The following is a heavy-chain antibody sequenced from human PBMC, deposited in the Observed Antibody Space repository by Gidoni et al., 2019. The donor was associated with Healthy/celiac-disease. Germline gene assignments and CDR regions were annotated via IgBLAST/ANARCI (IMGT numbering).Heavy chain of an antibody. CDR1: GFPLDDYA. Sequence: EVQLVESGGGLVQPGRSLRLSCAASGFPLDDYAMHWVRQAPGKGLEWVSGISWNSGSIGYADSVKGRFTISRDNAKNSLYLQMNSLRAEDTALYYCAKDKGSSWPRDAFDIWGQGTMVTVSS. D-gene: IGHD6-13*01. V-gene: IGHV3-9*01. CDR3: AKDKGSSWPRDAFDI. CDR2: ISWNSGSI. J-gene: IGHJ3*02.